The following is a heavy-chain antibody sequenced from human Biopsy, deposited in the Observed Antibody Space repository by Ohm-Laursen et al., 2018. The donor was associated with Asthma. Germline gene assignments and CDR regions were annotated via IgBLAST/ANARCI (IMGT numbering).Heavy chain of an antibody. Sequence: ASVKVSCKTSGDTFRTSAFSWVRQAPGQGLEWMGGVIPLLDTGDYAQKFQGRVTITADESTSTAYMEVTSLRSEDTAIYYCARCQVGYSSGWSLLLKKIYYSGTDVWGQGTPVTVSS. CDR3: ARCQVGYSSGWSLLLKKIYYSGTDV. CDR2: VIPLLDTG. V-gene: IGHV1-69*13. CDR1: GDTFRTSA. J-gene: IGHJ6*02. D-gene: IGHD6-19*01.